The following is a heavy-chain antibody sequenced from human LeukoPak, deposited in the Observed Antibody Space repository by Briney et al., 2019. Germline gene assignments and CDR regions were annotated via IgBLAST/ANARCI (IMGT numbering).Heavy chain of an antibody. CDR2: IYYSGST. CDR3: ARDRLRWYSSSGVFDP. J-gene: IGHJ5*02. Sequence: PSETLSLTCTVSGGSISSSSYYWGWIRQPPGKGLEWIGSIYYSGSTYYNPSLKSRVTISVDASKNQFSLKLSSVTAADTAVYYCARDRLRWYSSSGVFDPWGQGTLVTVSS. V-gene: IGHV4-39*07. D-gene: IGHD6-13*01. CDR1: GGSISSSSYY.